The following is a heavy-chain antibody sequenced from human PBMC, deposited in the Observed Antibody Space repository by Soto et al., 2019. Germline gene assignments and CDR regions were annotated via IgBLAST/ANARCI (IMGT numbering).Heavy chain of an antibody. V-gene: IGHV4-31*03. D-gene: IGHD2-21*02. CDR3: ARETRQIVVVTAIPGWFDS. CDR1: GGSISSIDYY. CDR2: IYYTGIT. J-gene: IGHJ5*01. Sequence: SSETLSLTCTVSGGSISSIDYYWTWMRQHPDKGLEWIGYIYYTGITYYNPSLRSRVRMSVDTSKNQFSLILTSVTVADTAVYYCARETRQIVVVTAIPGWFDSWGQGTLVTVSS.